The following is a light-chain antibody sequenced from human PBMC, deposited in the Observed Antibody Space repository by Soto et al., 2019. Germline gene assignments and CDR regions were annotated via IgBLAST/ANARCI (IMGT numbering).Light chain of an antibody. CDR2: DAS. CDR3: QQYNSYA. J-gene: IGKJ1*01. V-gene: IGKV1-5*01. CDR1: QSISSW. Sequence: DIHITQSPTTLSAFVGVRVTITCRASQSISSWLAWYQQKPGKAPKLLIYDASSLESGVPSRFSGSGSGTEFTLTICSLQPDDFATYYCQQYNSYAYVQGTKVDIK.